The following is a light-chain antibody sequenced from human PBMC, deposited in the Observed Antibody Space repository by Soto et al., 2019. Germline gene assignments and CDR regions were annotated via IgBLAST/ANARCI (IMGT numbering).Light chain of an antibody. CDR1: QSVGSY. J-gene: IGKJ2*01. CDR3: QQYNKWPPVT. V-gene: IGKV3-15*01. Sequence: DIMMTQSPGTLSVSPGESATLSCRASQSVGSYLAWYQQKPGQAPRLLIYGASTRATGIPARFSGSGSGTEVTLTISGLQSEDFAIYYCQQYNKWPPVTFGQGTKLEIK. CDR2: GAS.